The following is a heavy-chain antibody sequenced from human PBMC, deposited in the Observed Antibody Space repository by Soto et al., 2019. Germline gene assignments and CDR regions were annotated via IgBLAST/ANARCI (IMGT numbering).Heavy chain of an antibody. CDR3: ARRGRLRFLEWLSPGGMDV. Sequence: QVQLVQSGAEVKKPGSSVKVSCKASGGTFSSYAISWVRQAPGQGLEWMGGIIPIFGTANYAQKFKGRVTITADESTSTAYMELSSLRSEDTAVYYCARRGRLRFLEWLSPGGMDVWGQGTTVTVSS. J-gene: IGHJ6*02. D-gene: IGHD3-3*01. CDR1: GGTFSSYA. CDR2: IIPIFGTA. V-gene: IGHV1-69*01.